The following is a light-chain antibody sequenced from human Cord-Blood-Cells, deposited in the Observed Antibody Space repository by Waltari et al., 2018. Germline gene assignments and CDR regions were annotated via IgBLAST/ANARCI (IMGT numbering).Light chain of an antibody. Sequence: VVMTQSPLSLPVTLGQTASISCRSSQSLVHSDGNTYLNWFQQRPGQSPRRLIYKVSNRDSGVPDRCSGSGAGTDFPLKISRVEAEDVGVYYCMQGTHWPYTFGQGTKLEIK. CDR3: MQGTHWPYT. CDR1: QSLVHSDGNTY. V-gene: IGKV2-30*02. J-gene: IGKJ2*01. CDR2: KVS.